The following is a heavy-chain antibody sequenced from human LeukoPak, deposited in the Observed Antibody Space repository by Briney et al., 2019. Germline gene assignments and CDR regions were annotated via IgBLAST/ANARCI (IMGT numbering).Heavy chain of an antibody. V-gene: IGHV4-34*01. CDR2: INHSGST. Sequence: SETLSLTCAVYGGSFSGYYWSWIRQPPGKGLEWIGEINHSGSTNYNPSLKSRVTISVDTSKNQFSLKLSSVTAADTAVYHCARGPSSGWNDYWGQGTLVTVSS. CDR1: GGSFSGYY. CDR3: ARGPSSGWNDY. J-gene: IGHJ4*02. D-gene: IGHD6-19*01.